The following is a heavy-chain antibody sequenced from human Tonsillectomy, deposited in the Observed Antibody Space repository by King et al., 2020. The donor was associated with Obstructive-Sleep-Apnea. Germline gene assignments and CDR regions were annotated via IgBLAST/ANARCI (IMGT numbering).Heavy chain of an antibody. V-gene: IGHV3-30*04. Sequence: VQLVESGGGVVQPGRSLRLSCAASGFTFSSYAMHWVRQAPGKGLEWVAVISYDGSNKYYADSVKGRFTISRDNSKNTLYLQMNSLRAEDTAVYYCAGDKRIFPAVGRYYGMDVWGQGTTVTVSS. D-gene: IGHD3-9*01. CDR1: GFTFSSYA. CDR3: AGDKRIFPAVGRYYGMDV. J-gene: IGHJ6*02. CDR2: ISYDGSNK.